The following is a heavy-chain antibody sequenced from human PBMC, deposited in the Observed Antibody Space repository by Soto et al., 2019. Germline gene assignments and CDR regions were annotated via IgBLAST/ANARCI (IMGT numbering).Heavy chain of an antibody. CDR1: GYTYTSYG. J-gene: IGHJ4*02. V-gene: IGHV1-18*04. CDR3: ARGSWIRGDYFDY. CDR2: ICAYNGNT. D-gene: IGHD6-13*01. Sequence: QVQLVQSGAEVKKPGASVKVSCKASGYTYTSYGITWVRQAPGQGLEWMGWICAYNGNTNYPQNRQGRVTMTTDTSTSTAYMERRSLKSDATAVYYWARGSWIRGDYFDYWGQGTLVTVSS.